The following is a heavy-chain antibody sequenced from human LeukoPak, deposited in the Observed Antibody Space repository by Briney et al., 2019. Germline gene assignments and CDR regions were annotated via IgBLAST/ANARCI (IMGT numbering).Heavy chain of an antibody. J-gene: IGHJ4*02. CDR1: GFTLSSYA. V-gene: IGHV3-23*01. CDR2: LSGSGGNT. D-gene: IGHD6-19*01. CDR3: AKRHSSGWYYFDY. Sequence: GGSLRLSCAASGFTLSSYAMSWVRQAPGKGLEWVSTLSGSGGNTYYTDSVKGRFTISRDNSKNTLYLHMNSLRAEDTALYYCAKRHSSGWYYFDYWGQGTLVTVSS.